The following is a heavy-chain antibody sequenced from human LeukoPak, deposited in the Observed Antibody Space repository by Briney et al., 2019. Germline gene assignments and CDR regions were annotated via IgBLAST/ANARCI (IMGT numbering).Heavy chain of an antibody. V-gene: IGHV1-8*01. CDR3: ARDFLSGRNYFDY. CDR2: MNPNSGNT. Sequence: GASVKVSCKASGYTFTSYDINWVRQATGQGLEWMGWMNPNSGNTGYAQKFQGRVTMTRDTSTSTVYMELSSLRSEDTAVYYCARDFLSGRNYFDYWGQGTLVTVSS. CDR1: GYTFTSYD. D-gene: IGHD1-26*01. J-gene: IGHJ4*02.